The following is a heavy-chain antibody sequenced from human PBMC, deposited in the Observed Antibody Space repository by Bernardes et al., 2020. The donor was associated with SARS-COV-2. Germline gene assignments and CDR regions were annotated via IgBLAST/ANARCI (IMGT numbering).Heavy chain of an antibody. CDR2: ISHDGETK. CDR3: ARDIDLLFYDY. Sequence: GGSLRLSCAASGFTFNTYVMHWVRQAPGKGLVWVSRISHDGETKTYADSVQGRFAVSRDNAKNTLYLQMNNLRAEDTAVYYCARDIDLLFYDYWDQGTLVTVSS. J-gene: IGHJ4*02. D-gene: IGHD3-9*01. CDR1: GFTFNTYV. V-gene: IGHV3-74*03.